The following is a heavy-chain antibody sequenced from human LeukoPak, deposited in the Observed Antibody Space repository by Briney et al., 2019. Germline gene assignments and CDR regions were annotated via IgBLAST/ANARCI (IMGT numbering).Heavy chain of an antibody. Sequence: GGSLRLSCVASGFTLSSHWMSWVRQAPGKGLEWVANINQDGSAKYFVDSVKGRFTISRDNAKNSMYLQMNRLRAEDTAVYYCARWEIRGTAHKLDYWGQGTLVTVSS. CDR2: INQDGSAK. J-gene: IGHJ4*02. D-gene: IGHD1-7*01. CDR1: GFTLSSHW. CDR3: ARWEIRGTAHKLDY. V-gene: IGHV3-7*01.